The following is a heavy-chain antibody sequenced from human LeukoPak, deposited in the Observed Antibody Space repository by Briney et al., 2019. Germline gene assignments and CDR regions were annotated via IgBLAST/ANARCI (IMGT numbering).Heavy chain of an antibody. J-gene: IGHJ3*02. CDR1: GYTLTELS. D-gene: IGHD1-14*01. CDR3: ATRQGVPEGAFDI. V-gene: IGHV1-24*01. Sequence: GASVTVSCKVSGYTLTELSMHWVRQAPGKGGEWMGGFDPEDGETIYTQKFQGRVTITEDTSTDTDYMELSSLRSEDTAVYYCATRQGVPEGAFDIWGQGTMVTVSS. CDR2: FDPEDGET.